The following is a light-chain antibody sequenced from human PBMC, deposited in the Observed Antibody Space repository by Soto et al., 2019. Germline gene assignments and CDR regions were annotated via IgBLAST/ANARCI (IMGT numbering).Light chain of an antibody. Sequence: DIQMTQFPSTLSASIGDRVTITCRASQSISTWLAWYQQKAGKAPKLLIYTASSLETGVPSRFSGSGSGTEFTLTISSLQPDDFATYYCQLYKRYSPYTFGQGTRLEIK. J-gene: IGKJ2*01. CDR1: QSISTW. CDR2: TAS. V-gene: IGKV1-5*03. CDR3: QLYKRYSPYT.